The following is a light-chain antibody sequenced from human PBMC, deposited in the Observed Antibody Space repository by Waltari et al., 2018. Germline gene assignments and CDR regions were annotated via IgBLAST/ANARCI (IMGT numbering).Light chain of an antibody. V-gene: IGKV3-11*01. CDR2: DTF. J-gene: IGKJ5*01. CDR1: QSVDRY. Sequence: EVVWTQSPATLSLSPGERATLSCRASQSVDRYLAWYQQKPGQAPRLLIYDTFFRATGIPARFSGSGSGTDFTLTISSLEPEDFAVYYCQQRLNWPPVTFGQGTRLEIK. CDR3: QQRLNWPPVT.